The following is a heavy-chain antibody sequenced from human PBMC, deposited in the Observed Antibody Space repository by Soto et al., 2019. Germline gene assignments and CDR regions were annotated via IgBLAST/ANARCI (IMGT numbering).Heavy chain of an antibody. J-gene: IGHJ6*02. CDR1: GFTFSSYA. CDR2: IRSSGDRT. Sequence: EVQLLESGGGLVQPGGSLRLSCAASGFTFSSYAMSWVRQAPGKGLEWVPVIRSSGDRTYYADSVKGRFTISRDNSKNTLYMQMNSLRAGDTAVYYCAKQQGPGTPYYYAMDVWGQGTTVTVSS. D-gene: IGHD1-1*01. V-gene: IGHV3-23*01. CDR3: AKQQGPGTPYYYAMDV.